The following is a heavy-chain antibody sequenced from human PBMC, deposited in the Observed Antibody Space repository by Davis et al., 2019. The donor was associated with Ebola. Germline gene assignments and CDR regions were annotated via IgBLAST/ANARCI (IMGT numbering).Heavy chain of an antibody. Sequence: GESLKISCAASGFTFSSYTIHWVRQTPGKGPEWVAAIPYDGSDKLYADSVRGRFTISRDNSKNTLYLQMNSLRAEDTAVYYCAKGLRRDGYNYYFDYWGQGTLVTVSS. CDR1: GFTFSSYT. J-gene: IGHJ4*02. D-gene: IGHD5-24*01. CDR3: AKGLRRDGYNYYFDY. V-gene: IGHV3-30-3*01. CDR2: IPYDGSDK.